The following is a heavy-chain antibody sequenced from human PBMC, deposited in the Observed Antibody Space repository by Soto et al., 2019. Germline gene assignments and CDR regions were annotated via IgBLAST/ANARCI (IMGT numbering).Heavy chain of an antibody. CDR2: ITGGGGRT. D-gene: IGHD5-12*01. CDR3: AKSGFDSGGGDCYALGV. Sequence: EVQLLESGGGLAQPGGSLRVSCAASGFTFHTYAMTWVRQAPEKGLEWVSAITGGGGRTYYADSVKGRFTISRDNSKNTLYIQMNSLRVEDTAVYYCAKSGFDSGGGDCYALGVWGQGTAVTVSS. CDR1: GFTFHTYA. V-gene: IGHV3-23*01. J-gene: IGHJ6*02.